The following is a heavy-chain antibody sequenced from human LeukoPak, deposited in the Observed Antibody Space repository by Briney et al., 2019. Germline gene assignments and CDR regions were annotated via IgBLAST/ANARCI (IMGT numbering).Heavy chain of an antibody. J-gene: IGHJ4*02. CDR1: GFTFSSYG. D-gene: IGHD3-10*01. CDR2: IRYDGSNK. CDR3: ARGRVTYYYGSGSLGEDY. Sequence: GGSLRLSCAASGFTFSSYGMHWVRQAPGKGLEWVAFIRYDGSNKYYADSVKGRFTISRDNSKNTLFLQMNSLRVEDTAVYYCARGRVTYYYGSGSLGEDYWGQGTLVTVSS. V-gene: IGHV3-30*02.